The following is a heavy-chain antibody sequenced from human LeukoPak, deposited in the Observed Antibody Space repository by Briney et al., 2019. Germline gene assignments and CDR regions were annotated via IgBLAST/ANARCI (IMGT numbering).Heavy chain of an antibody. D-gene: IGHD2-2*01. V-gene: IGHV4-39*01. Sequence: SETLSLTCTVSGGSIRSSYYWGWIRQPPGKGLEWIGSIYYSGSTYYNPSLKSRVTISVDTSKNQFSLKLSSVTAADTAVYYCAGQLLSWFDPWGQETLVTVSP. J-gene: IGHJ5*02. CDR1: GGSIRSSYY. CDR2: IYYSGST. CDR3: AGQLLSWFDP.